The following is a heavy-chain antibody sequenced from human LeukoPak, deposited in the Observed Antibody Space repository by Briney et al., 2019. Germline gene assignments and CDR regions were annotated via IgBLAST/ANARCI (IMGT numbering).Heavy chain of an antibody. D-gene: IGHD2-2*02. Sequence: PSETLSLTCTVPGGSISSSSYYWGWIRQPPGKGLEWIGSIYYSGSTYYNPSLKSRVTISVDTSKNQFSLKLSSVTAADTAVYYCASPDCSSTSCYIWYYGMDVWGQGTTVTVSS. CDR2: IYYSGST. V-gene: IGHV4-39*01. J-gene: IGHJ6*02. CDR1: GGSISSSSYY. CDR3: ASPDCSSTSCYIWYYGMDV.